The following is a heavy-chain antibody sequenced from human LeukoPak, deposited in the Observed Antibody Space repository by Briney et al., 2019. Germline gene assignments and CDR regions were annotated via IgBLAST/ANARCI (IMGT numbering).Heavy chain of an antibody. Sequence: SETLSLTCSVSGGSIRSSNSFWGWIRQPPGERLEWIATIYYNGNTYHNPSLQSRVTISVDTSTNQFSLKLNSVIAADTAVYYCARATAAPSSYFFDHWGQGTLVTVSS. D-gene: IGHD6-25*01. V-gene: IGHV4-39*07. CDR3: ARATAAPSSYFFDH. CDR2: IYYNGNT. J-gene: IGHJ4*02. CDR1: GGSIRSSNSF.